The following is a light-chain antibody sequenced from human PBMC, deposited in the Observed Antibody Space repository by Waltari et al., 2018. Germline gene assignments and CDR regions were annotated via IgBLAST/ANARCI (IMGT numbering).Light chain of an antibody. CDR2: VNSDGSH. V-gene: IGLV4-69*01. CDR1: SGHSNYA. CDR3: QTGGFGIWV. Sequence: QLLLPQSPSASASLGASVKLTCTLTSGHSNYAIAWHQQQPDKGPRYLMKVNSDGSHIKGDGIPDRFSGSSSGAERYLTISSLQAEDEADYYCQTGGFGIWVFGGGTKLTVL. J-gene: IGLJ3*02.